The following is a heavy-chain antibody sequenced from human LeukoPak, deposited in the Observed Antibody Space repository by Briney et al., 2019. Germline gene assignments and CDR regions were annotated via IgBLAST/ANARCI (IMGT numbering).Heavy chain of an antibody. CDR2: SYYSGST. Sequence: ASETLSLTCTVSGGSISSYYWSWIRQPPLKGQEGMGYSYYSGSTNYNPSLKSRVTISVDTSKNQFSLKLSSVTAADTAVYYCARSHYYDSSGYYRDAFDIWGQGTMVTVSS. D-gene: IGHD3-22*01. CDR1: GGSISSYY. V-gene: IGHV4-59*01. CDR3: ARSHYYDSSGYYRDAFDI. J-gene: IGHJ3*02.